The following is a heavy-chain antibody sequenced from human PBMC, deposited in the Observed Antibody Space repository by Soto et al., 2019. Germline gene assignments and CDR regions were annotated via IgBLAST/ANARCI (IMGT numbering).Heavy chain of an antibody. V-gene: IGHV1-8*01. CDR1: GYTLTETS. J-gene: IGHJ4*02. CDR2: MNPNSGNT. Sequence: ASVKVSCKVSGYTLTETSIHWVRQATGQGLEGMGWMNPNSGNTGYAQKFQGRVTMTRNASISTAYMELSSLRSEDTAVYYCATAAGTGGFDYWGQGTLVTVSS. D-gene: IGHD6-13*01. CDR3: ATAAGTGGFDY.